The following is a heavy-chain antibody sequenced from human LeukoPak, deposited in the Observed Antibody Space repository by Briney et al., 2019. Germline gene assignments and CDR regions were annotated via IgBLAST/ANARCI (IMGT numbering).Heavy chain of an antibody. Sequence: SETLSLTXTVSGGSISSYYWSWIRQPPGKGLEWIRYIYYSGSTNYNPSLKSRVTISVDTTKNQFSLKLSSVTAADTAVYYCARDFNYDSSGYLYNWFDPWGQGTLVTVSS. CDR1: GGSISSYY. D-gene: IGHD3-22*01. V-gene: IGHV4-59*01. CDR2: IYYSGST. CDR3: ARDFNYDSSGYLYNWFDP. J-gene: IGHJ5*02.